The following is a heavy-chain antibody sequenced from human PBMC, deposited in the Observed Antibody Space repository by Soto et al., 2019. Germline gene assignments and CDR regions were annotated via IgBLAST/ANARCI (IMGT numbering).Heavy chain of an antibody. CDR2: IYPGDSDT. V-gene: IGHV5-51*01. CDR1: GYSFTSYW. J-gene: IGHJ5*02. D-gene: IGHD2-8*01. Sequence: PGESLKISCTGVGYSFTSYWIAWVRQMPGKGLEWMGVIYPGDSDTRYSPSFQGQVTISADKSITTVYLQWSSLKASDIAMYYCVRGYCTTTICDLWFDHWGQGTPVTVSS. CDR3: VRGYCTTTICDLWFDH.